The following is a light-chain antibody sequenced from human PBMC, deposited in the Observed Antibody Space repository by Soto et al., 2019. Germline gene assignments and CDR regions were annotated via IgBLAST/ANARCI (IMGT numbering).Light chain of an antibody. J-gene: IGLJ2*01. CDR1: SSDVGSYNL. Sequence: QSVLTQPASVSGSPGQSITISCTGTSSDVGSYNLVSWYQQHPGKAPKLMIYEVSKRPSGVSNRFSGSKSGNTASLTISGLQAEDEADYYCCSYAGSRRVFGGGTNSPS. V-gene: IGLV2-23*02. CDR3: CSYAGSRRV. CDR2: EVS.